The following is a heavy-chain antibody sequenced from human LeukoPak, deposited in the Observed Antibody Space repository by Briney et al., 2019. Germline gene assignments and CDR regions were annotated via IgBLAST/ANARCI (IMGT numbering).Heavy chain of an antibody. D-gene: IGHD3-16*01. CDR3: AKDRNSWSEYLQGGEFYFDY. V-gene: IGHV3-7*01. CDR1: GFTFSSYW. Sequence: GGSLRLSCAASGFTFSSYWMSWVRQAPGKGLEWVANIKQDGSEKYYVDSVKGRFTISRDNAKNSLYLQMNSLRAEDTAVYYCAKDRNSWSEYLQGGEFYFDYWGQGTLVTVSS. J-gene: IGHJ4*02. CDR2: IKQDGSEK.